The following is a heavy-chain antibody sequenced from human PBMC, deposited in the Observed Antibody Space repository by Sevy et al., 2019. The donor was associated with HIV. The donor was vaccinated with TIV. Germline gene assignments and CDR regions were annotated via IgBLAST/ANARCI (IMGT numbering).Heavy chain of an antibody. Sequence: GGSLRLSCAASGFTFSKYAMTWVRQAPGKGLEWVSAISVSGGFTYYADSVMGRFTTSRDNSKNTLYLQINSLRAEDTAVYYCVRDSWLRPSNSPYYFDFWGQGTLVTVSS. V-gene: IGHV3-23*01. CDR3: VRDSWLRPSNSPYYFDF. CDR1: GFTFSKYA. D-gene: IGHD5-12*01. CDR2: ISVSGGFT. J-gene: IGHJ4*02.